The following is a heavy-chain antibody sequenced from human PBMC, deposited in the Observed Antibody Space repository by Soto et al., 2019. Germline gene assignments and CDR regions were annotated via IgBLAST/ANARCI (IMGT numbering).Heavy chain of an antibody. D-gene: IGHD3-16*01. CDR1: GYTFTSYG. CDR2: ISAYNGNT. V-gene: IGHV1-18*01. J-gene: IGHJ6*01. Sequence: QVQLVQSGAEVKKPGASVKVSCKASGYTFTSYGISWVRQAPGQGLEWMGWISAYNGNTNYAQKLQGRVTMTTDTSTSTAYMELRRLRSDDTAVYYCARDRQVMITFGGVTDVWGQGTTVTVSS. CDR3: ARDRQVMITFGGVTDV.